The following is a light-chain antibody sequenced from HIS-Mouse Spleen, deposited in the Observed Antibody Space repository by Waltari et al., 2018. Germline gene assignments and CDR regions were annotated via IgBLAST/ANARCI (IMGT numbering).Light chain of an antibody. CDR1: GFPKKH. V-gene: IGLV3-10*01. Sequence: SYELTQPPSVSVSPGQTARSTCSGDGFPKKHPYWYQQKSGQAPVLVIYEDSKRPSGIPERFSGSSSGTMATLTISGAQVEDEADYYCYSTDSSGNHRVFGGGTKLTVL. J-gene: IGLJ3*02. CDR3: YSTDSSGNHRV. CDR2: EDS.